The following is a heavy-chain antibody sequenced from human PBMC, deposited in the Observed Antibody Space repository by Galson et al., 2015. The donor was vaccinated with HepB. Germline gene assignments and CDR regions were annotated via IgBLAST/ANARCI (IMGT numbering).Heavy chain of an antibody. CDR1: GYTFTSYD. CDR2: MNPNSGNT. Sequence: SVKVSCKASGYTFTSYDINWVRQATGQGLEWMGWMNPNSGNTGNAQKFQGRVTMTRNTSISTAYMELSSLRSEDTAVYYCARGPDHYGSGSYYGGYYYYGMDVWGQGTTVTVSS. CDR3: ARGPDHYGSGSYYGGYYYYGMDV. V-gene: IGHV1-8*01. J-gene: IGHJ6*02. D-gene: IGHD3-10*01.